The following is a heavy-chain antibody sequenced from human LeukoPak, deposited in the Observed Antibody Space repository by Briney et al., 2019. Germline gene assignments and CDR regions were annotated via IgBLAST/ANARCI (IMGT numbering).Heavy chain of an antibody. V-gene: IGHV1-69*01. D-gene: IGHD2-2*01. CDR1: GGTFSSYA. Sequence: GSSVKVSCKASGGTFSSYAISWVRQAPGQGLEWMGGIIPIFGTANYAQKFQGRVTITADESTSTAYMELSSLRSEDTAVYYCARDRGYCSSTSCYLDYWGQGTLGTVSA. CDR2: IIPIFGTA. J-gene: IGHJ4*02. CDR3: ARDRGYCSSTSCYLDY.